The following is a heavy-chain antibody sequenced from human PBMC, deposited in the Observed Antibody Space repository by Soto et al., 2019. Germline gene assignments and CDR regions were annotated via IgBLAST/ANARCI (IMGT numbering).Heavy chain of an antibody. Sequence: QMQLVESGGDVVQPGESLRLSCAASGFTFNYYPMHWVRQTPGKGLEWVAVISFDGSNKYYADSVKGRFTISRDNSKNMLYLPMNSLRAEDAAVYYCARLPGALVAVLYIYPLDGREEMSDVDVWGQGTTVSVSS. D-gene: IGHD6-19*01. J-gene: IGHJ6*02. CDR3: ARLPGALVAVLYIYPLDGREEMSDVDV. CDR2: ISFDGSNK. V-gene: IGHV3-30-3*01. CDR1: GFTFNYYP.